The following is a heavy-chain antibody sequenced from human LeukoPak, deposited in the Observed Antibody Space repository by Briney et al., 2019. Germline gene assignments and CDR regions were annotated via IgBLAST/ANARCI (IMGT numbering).Heavy chain of an antibody. V-gene: IGHV4-59*01. Sequence: SETLSLTCTVSGGSISSYYWSWIRQSPGKGLEWIGYILYTGSTHYNPSFESRVTISVDTSKNQFSLQLTSVTAADTAIYYCARTEYNWFDPWGQGILVTVSP. CDR2: ILYTGST. CDR3: ARTEYNWFDP. CDR1: GGSISSYY. J-gene: IGHJ5*02.